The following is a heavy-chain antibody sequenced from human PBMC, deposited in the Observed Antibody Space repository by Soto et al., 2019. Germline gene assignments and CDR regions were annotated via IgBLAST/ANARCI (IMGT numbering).Heavy chain of an antibody. J-gene: IGHJ6*02. V-gene: IGHV1-46*01. CDR2: INPSGGST. CDR1: GYTFTSYY. Sequence: QVQLVQSGAEVKKPGASVKVSCKASGYTFTSYYMHWVRQAPGQGLEWMGIINPSGGSTSYAQKFQGRVTMTRDTSTSRVYMELSSLRSEDTAVYYCARGGYCTNGVCYYYYYYGMDVWGQGTTVTVSS. D-gene: IGHD2-8*01. CDR3: ARGGYCTNGVCYYYYYYGMDV.